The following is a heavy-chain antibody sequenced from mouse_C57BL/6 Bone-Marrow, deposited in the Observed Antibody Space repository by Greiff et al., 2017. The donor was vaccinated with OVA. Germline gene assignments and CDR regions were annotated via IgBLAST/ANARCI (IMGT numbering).Heavy chain of an antibody. CDR1: GYTFTTYP. Sequence: QVQLQQSGAELVKPGASVKMSCKASGYTFTTYPIEWMKQNHGKSLEWIGNFHPYNDDTKYNEKFKGKATLTVEKSSSTVYLELSRLTSDDSAVYYCARRGPYYYGSSQRYWYFDVWGTGTTVTVSS. CDR2: FHPYNDDT. J-gene: IGHJ1*03. V-gene: IGHV1-47*01. D-gene: IGHD1-1*01. CDR3: ARRGPYYYGSSQRYWYFDV.